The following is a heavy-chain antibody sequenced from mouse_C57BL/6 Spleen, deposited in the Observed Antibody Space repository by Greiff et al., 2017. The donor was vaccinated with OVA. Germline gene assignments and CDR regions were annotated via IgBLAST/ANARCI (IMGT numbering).Heavy chain of an antibody. CDR3: ARPQLTGDWYFDV. CDR2: ISSGGSYT. CDR1: GFTFSSYG. V-gene: IGHV5-6*01. J-gene: IGHJ1*03. Sequence: EVQLKESGGDLVKPGGSLKLSCAASGFTFSSYGMSWVRQTPDKRLEWVATISSGGSYTYYPDSVKGRFTISRDNAKNTLYLQMSSLKSEDTAMYYCARPQLTGDWYFDVWGTGTTVTVSS. D-gene: IGHD4-1*01.